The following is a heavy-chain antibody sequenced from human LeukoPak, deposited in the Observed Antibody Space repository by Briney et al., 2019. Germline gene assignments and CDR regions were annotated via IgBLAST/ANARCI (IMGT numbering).Heavy chain of an antibody. V-gene: IGHV3-33*08. J-gene: IGHJ4*02. CDR1: GFTFSSYS. Sequence: GGSLRLSCAASGFTFSSYSMNWVRQAPGKGLEWVAVIWYDGSNKYYADSVKGRFTISRDNSKNTLYLQMNSLRAEDTAVYYCARDNWNDGLDYWGQETLVTVSS. CDR3: ARDNWNDGLDY. CDR2: IWYDGSNK. D-gene: IGHD1-20*01.